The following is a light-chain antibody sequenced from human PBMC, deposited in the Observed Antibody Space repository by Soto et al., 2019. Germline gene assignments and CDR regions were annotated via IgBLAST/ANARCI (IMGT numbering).Light chain of an antibody. CDR3: SSYTSSNIYV. Sequence: QSVLTQPASVSGSPGQSISISCTGTSSDVGAYNYVSWYQQHPGKAPKLMIYDVSNRPSGVSNRFSGSKSGNTASLTISGLQAEDEADYYCSSYTSSNIYVFGTGTRVNVL. CDR2: DVS. V-gene: IGLV2-14*03. J-gene: IGLJ1*01. CDR1: SSDVGAYNY.